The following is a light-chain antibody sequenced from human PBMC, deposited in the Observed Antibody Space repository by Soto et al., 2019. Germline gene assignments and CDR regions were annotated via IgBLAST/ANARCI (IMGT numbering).Light chain of an antibody. CDR2: GAS. Sequence: ESVLTQSPGTLSLSPGERATLSCRASQSVSSNSLAWYQQKPGQAPRLLIYGASSRATGTPDRFSGSGSGTHFTLTIRRLEPEDFAVYYCPQFGGSPPSWTFGQGTKVEI. V-gene: IGKV3-20*01. CDR1: QSVSSNS. J-gene: IGKJ1*01. CDR3: PQFGGSPPSWT.